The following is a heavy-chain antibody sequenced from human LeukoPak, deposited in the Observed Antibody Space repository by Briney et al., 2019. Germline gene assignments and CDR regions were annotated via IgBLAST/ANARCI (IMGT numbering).Heavy chain of an antibody. D-gene: IGHD3-22*01. CDR2: INPSGGST. J-gene: IGHJ4*02. V-gene: IGHV1-46*01. CDR3: AMYYYDSSGYYSNDY. Sequence: GASVKVSCKASGYTFTSYYMHWVRQAPGQGLEWMGIINPSGGSTSYAQKFQERVTITRDMSTSTAYMELSSLRSEDTAVYYCAMYYYDSSGYYSNDYWGQGTLVTVSS. CDR1: GYTFTSYY.